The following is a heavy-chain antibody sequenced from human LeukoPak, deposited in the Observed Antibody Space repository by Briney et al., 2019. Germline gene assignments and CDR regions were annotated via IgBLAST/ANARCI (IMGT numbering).Heavy chain of an antibody. Sequence: GASVKVSCKASGYTFTSYDINWVRQAPGQGLEWMGWISAYNGNTNYAQKLQGRVTMTTDTSTSTAYMELRSLRSDDTAVYYCARVKVEDWNYAMYYYYYMDVWGKGTTVTVSS. J-gene: IGHJ6*03. D-gene: IGHD1-7*01. V-gene: IGHV1-18*01. CDR2: ISAYNGNT. CDR1: GYTFTSYD. CDR3: ARVKVEDWNYAMYYYYYMDV.